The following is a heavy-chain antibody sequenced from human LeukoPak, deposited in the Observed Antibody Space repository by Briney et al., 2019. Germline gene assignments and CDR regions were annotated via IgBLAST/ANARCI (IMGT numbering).Heavy chain of an antibody. V-gene: IGHV1-69*05. CDR1: GGTFNNSA. D-gene: IGHD4-17*01. J-gene: IGHJ5*02. Sequence: GASVKVSCKTSGGTFNNSAISLVRQAPGRGLEWLGGIMPLFGTAGYAQKFQGRVTITKDESTRTVYLELTSLTSDDTAVYYCARDVHGDYGSGWFDPWGQGTLVSVSS. CDR3: ARDVHGDYGSGWFDP. CDR2: IMPLFGTA.